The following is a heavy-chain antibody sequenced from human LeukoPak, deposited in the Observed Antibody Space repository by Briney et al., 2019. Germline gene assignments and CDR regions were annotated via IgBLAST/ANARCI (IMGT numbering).Heavy chain of an antibody. V-gene: IGHV4-39*01. CDR2: IFYSGST. J-gene: IGHJ4*02. CDR1: GGSITSSSYY. CDR3: AKQQRVRCFDY. D-gene: IGHD6-13*01. Sequence: SETLSLTCTVSGGSITSSSYYWGWIRQPPGKGLEWIGSIFYSGSTYYNPSLKSRVTISVDTSKTQFSLKLSSVTAADTAVYDGAKQQRVRCFDYWGQGTLVTVSS.